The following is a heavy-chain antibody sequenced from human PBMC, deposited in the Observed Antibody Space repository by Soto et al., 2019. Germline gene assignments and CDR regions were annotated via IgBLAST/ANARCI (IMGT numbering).Heavy chain of an antibody. CDR3: AREGSGYDHTFFDY. V-gene: IGHV4-30-4*01. D-gene: IGHD5-12*01. CDR2: IYYSGST. J-gene: IGHJ4*02. CDR1: GGSISSGGYY. Sequence: QVQLQESGPGLVKPSQTLSLTCTVSGGSISSGGYYWSWIRQPPGKRLEWIGYIYYSGSTYYNPSLNSRVTISVDTSKNQFSLKLSSVTAADTAVYYCAREGSGYDHTFFDYWGQGTLVTVSS.